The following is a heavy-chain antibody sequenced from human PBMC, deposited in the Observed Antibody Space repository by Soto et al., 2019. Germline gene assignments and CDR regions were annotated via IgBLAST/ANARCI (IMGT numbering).Heavy chain of an antibody. J-gene: IGHJ4*02. D-gene: IGHD5-18*01. CDR1: DCAFSKSW. CDR2: IKGETSGGTT. Sequence: EVQLVESGGGLVKPGGSLRLSCAASDCAFSKSWVGWVRQAPGKGLEGVGHIKGETSGGTTDYGAPMKDRFTISRDDSKRTLYLQMNNLKTEDTAVYYCSTEGTVYGYHALDSWGQGTLVTVSS. CDR3: STEGTVYGYHALDS. V-gene: IGHV3-15*07.